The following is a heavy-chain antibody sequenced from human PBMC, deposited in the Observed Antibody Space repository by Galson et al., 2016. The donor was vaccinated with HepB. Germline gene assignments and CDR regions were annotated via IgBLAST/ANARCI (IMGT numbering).Heavy chain of an antibody. D-gene: IGHD7-27*01. CDR3: ARHVTGDLDY. J-gene: IGHJ4*02. V-gene: IGHV5-10-1*01. CDR1: GSSFTTYW. Sequence: QSGAEVKKPGESLRISCKGSGSSFTTYWITWVRQMPVKGLEWMGRIDPRDSYTNYSPAFQGHVTISADESINTVYLQWRSLKASDTAMYYCARHVTGDLDYWGQGTLVTVSS. CDR2: IDPRDSYT.